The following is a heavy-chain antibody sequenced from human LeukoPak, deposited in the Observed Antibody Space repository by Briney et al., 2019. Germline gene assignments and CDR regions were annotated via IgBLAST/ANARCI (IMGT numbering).Heavy chain of an antibody. V-gene: IGHV3-23*01. J-gene: IGHJ4*02. CDR2: ISGSGGST. CDR1: GFTFSSYA. CDR3: AKRGQWFGEYYY. Sequence: GGSLRLSCAASGFTFSSYAMSWVRQAPGKGLEWVSAISGSGGSTYYADSVKGRFTISRDNAKNSLYLQMNSLRAEDTAVYYCAKRGQWFGEYYYWGQGTLVTVSS. D-gene: IGHD3-10*01.